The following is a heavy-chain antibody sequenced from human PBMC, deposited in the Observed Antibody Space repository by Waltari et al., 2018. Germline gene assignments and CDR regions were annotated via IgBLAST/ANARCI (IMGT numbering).Heavy chain of an antibody. Sequence: QLQLQESGPGLVKPSETLSLTCTVSGDSISNDNYHWAWVRQPPGKGPEWIGSIYYNGNTYYSPSLKSRVTISVDTSKNQFSLRLSSVTAADTAVYYCTTEYSSSSAYWGQGTLVTVSS. CDR1: GDSISNDNYH. J-gene: IGHJ4*02. D-gene: IGHD6-6*01. CDR3: TTEYSSSSAY. CDR2: IYYNGNT. V-gene: IGHV4-39*02.